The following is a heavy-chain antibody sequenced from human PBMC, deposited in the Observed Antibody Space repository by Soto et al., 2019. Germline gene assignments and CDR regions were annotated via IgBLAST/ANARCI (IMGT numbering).Heavy chain of an antibody. CDR1: GYTFTSYA. V-gene: IGHV1-3*01. Sequence: ASVKVSFKASGYTFTSYAMHWVRQAPGQRLEWMGWINAGNGNTKYSQKFQGRVTITRDTSASTAYMELSSLRSEDTAVYYCARTDFWSGYPRVGDYYGMDVWGQGTTVTVSS. CDR2: INAGNGNT. J-gene: IGHJ6*02. CDR3: ARTDFWSGYPRVGDYYGMDV. D-gene: IGHD3-3*01.